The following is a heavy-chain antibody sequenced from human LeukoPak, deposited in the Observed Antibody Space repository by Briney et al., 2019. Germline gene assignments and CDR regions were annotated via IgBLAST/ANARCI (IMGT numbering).Heavy chain of an antibody. CDR2: ISYDGSNK. D-gene: IGHD3-22*01. CDR1: GFTFSSYG. J-gene: IGHJ4*02. V-gene: IGHV3-30*03. CDR3: ALLPEGSRDYDY. Sequence: GGSLRFSCAASGFTFSSYGMHWVRQAPGKGLEWVAVISYDGSNKYYADSVKGRFTISRDNSKNTLYLQMNSLRAEDTAVYYCALLPEGSRDYDYWGQGTLVTVSS.